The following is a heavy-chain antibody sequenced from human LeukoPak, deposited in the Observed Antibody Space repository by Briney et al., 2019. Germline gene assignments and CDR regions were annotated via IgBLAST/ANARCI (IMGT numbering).Heavy chain of an antibody. CDR2: ISSGGNTI. V-gene: IGHV3-48*03. J-gene: IGHJ4*02. CDR3: AREAYYYDSTGLPGNFDY. CDR1: GFTFSSYE. D-gene: IGHD3-22*01. Sequence: PGGSLRLSCAASGFTFSSYEMNWVRQAPGKGLEWVSYISSGGNTIYYADSVKGRFTISRDNTKASLYLQMNSLRAGDTAVYYCAREAYYYDSTGLPGNFDYWGQGSLVTASS.